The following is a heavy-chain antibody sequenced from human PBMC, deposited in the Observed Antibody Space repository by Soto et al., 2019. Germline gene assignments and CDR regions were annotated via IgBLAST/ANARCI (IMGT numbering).Heavy chain of an antibody. D-gene: IGHD4-4*01. CDR1: GGSFSGYY. CDR2: INHSGST. Sequence: SETLSLTCAVYGGSFSGYYWSWIRQPPGKGLEWIGEINHSGSTNYNPSLKSRVTISVDTSKNQFSLKLSSVTAADTAVYYCARGILQRRYYYYYMDVWGKGTTVTVSS. J-gene: IGHJ6*03. CDR3: ARGILQRRYYYYYMDV. V-gene: IGHV4-34*01.